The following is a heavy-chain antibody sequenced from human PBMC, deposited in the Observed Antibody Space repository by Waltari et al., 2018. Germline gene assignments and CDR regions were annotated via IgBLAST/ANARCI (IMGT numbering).Heavy chain of an antibody. CDR1: GYTFTSYG. CDR2: ITAYNCNT. CDR3: AREQVPRRAVALNGY. Sequence: QVQLVQSGAEVKKPGASVKVSCTASGYTFTSYGISWVRQAPGQGLEWLGGITAYNCNTNHAQNVQCRGTMTTDTSTSTAYIELRSLRSDDTAVYDCAREQVPRRAVALNGYWGQGTLVTVSS. D-gene: IGHD6-19*01. V-gene: IGHV1-18*01. J-gene: IGHJ4*02.